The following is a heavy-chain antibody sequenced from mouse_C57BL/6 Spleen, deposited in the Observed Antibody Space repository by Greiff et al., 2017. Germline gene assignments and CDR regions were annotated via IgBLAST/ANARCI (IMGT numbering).Heavy chain of an antibody. CDR3: ASSDYGNYRYGWDD. CDR1: GYTFTSYW. CDR2: IDPNRGGT. Sequence: QVQLQQPGAELVKPGASVKLSCKASGYTFTSYWMHWVKQRPGRGLEWIGRIDPNRGGTKYNEKFKSKATLTVDKPSSPAYMQISSLKAEDSAVDDGASSDYGNYRYGWDDWGQGTSVTVAS. D-gene: IGHD2-1*01. J-gene: IGHJ4*01. V-gene: IGHV1-72*01.